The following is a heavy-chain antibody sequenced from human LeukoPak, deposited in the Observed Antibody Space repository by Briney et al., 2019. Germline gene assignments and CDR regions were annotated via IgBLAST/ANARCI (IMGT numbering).Heavy chain of an antibody. D-gene: IGHD1-1*01. CDR2: VNHRGDT. CDR3: ARGPTISETGYFDY. CDR1: GGSFSAYY. J-gene: IGHJ4*03. V-gene: IGHV4-34*01. Sequence: KPSETLSLTCAVYGGSFSAYYWSWIRQSPGKGLQWIAEVNHRGDTNYNPSVKGRVTTSVDTSKNQFSLKVTSLTAADTAVYYCARGPTISETGYFDYWGQGTLVTVSS.